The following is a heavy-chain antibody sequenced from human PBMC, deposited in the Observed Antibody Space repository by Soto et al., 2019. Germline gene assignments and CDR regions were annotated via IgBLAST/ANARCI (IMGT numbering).Heavy chain of an antibody. Sequence: QVQLQESGPGLVKPSQTLSLTCTVSGGSISSGGYSWSWIRQHPGKGLEWIGYIYYSGSTYYNPSLKSRVTISVDTSKKQLSLTLSAVTAADTAVYECARDKSGDSYYSFDYLGQGTLVTVSS. V-gene: IGHV4-31*03. CDR3: ARDKSGDSYYSFDY. D-gene: IGHD5-18*01. J-gene: IGHJ4*02. CDR1: GGSISSGGYS. CDR2: IYYSGST.